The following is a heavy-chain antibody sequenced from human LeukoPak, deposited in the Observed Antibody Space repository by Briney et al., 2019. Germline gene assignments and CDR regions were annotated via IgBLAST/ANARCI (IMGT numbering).Heavy chain of an antibody. CDR3: ARGKTSQNIVTRKTYNWFDP. CDR1: GFTFSNYG. J-gene: IGHJ5*02. Sequence: GGSLRLSCAASGFTFSNYGMNWVRQAPGKGLEWVSSISSSSDYIYYADSVKGRFTISRDNAKNPLYLQMKSLRAEDTAVYYCARGKTSQNIVTRKTYNWFDPWGQGTLVTVSS. D-gene: IGHD2/OR15-2a*01. V-gene: IGHV3-21*01. CDR2: ISSSSDYI.